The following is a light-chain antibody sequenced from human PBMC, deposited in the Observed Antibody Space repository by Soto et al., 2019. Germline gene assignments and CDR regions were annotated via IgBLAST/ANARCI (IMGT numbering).Light chain of an antibody. V-gene: IGKV1-39*01. J-gene: IGKJ1*01. CDR3: QQSYSTPWT. Sequence: EIQMTQSPSSLSASVGDRVTITCRASQSISSFLSWYQQKPGKAPKLLICAATSLQSGVPSRFSGSGSGTDVTLTISSLQPEDFAAYYCQQSYSTPWTFGQGTMVDI. CDR1: QSISSF. CDR2: AAT.